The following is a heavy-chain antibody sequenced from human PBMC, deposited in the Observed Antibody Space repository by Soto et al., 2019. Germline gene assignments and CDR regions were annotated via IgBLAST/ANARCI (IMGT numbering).Heavy chain of an antibody. CDR1: GYRFSSSW. CDR2: IYPNDADT. J-gene: IGHJ4*02. Sequence: GESLKISCQGTGYRFSSSWIGWVRQRPGRGLEWMGFIYPNDADTRYSPSFEGHVTISADKSISTAYLQWSSLKASDTATYFCARAPSHGWFQHFDYWGQGTLVTVSS. CDR3: ARAPSHGWFQHFDY. D-gene: IGHD6-19*01. V-gene: IGHV5-51*01.